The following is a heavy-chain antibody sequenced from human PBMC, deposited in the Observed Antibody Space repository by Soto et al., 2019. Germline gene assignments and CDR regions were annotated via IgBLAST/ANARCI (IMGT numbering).Heavy chain of an antibody. D-gene: IGHD3-10*01. CDR2: IIPIFGTA. J-gene: IGHJ4*02. V-gene: IGHV1-69*13. CDR3: AIVVRGVLYYFDY. CDR1: GGTFSSYA. Sequence: ASVKVSCKASGGTFSSYAISWVRQAPGQGLEWMGGIIPIFGTANYAQKFQGRVTITADESTSTAYMELSSLRSEDTAVYYCAIVVRGVLYYFDYWGQGTLVTVSS.